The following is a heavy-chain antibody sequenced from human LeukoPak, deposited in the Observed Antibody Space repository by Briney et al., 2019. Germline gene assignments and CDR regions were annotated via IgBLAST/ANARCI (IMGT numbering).Heavy chain of an antibody. CDR3: GKDWELGS. CDR1: SASISSFY. V-gene: IGHV4-59*01. Sequence: SETLSLTCSGYSASISSFYWNWIRQPPGKGLEGIGNIYTSGSTNYNPSLKRLVTISVDTSKDQFSVKRTSVAAANTAFYYSGKDWELGSWGQGTLVTVSS. D-gene: IGHD1-26*01. CDR2: IYTSGST. J-gene: IGHJ5*02.